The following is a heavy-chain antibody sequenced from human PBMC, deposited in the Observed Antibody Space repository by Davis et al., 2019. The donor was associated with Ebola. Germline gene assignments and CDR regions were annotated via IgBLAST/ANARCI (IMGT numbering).Heavy chain of an antibody. J-gene: IGHJ2*01. Sequence: AASVKVSCKASGYTFTSYAMHWVRQAPGQRLEWMGWINAGNGNTKYSQKFQGRVTITRDTSASTAYMELSSLRSEDTAVYYCARESPIGIYYPDWYFDLWGRGTLVTVST. CDR2: INAGNGNT. V-gene: IGHV1-3*01. CDR1: GYTFTSYA. D-gene: IGHD1-26*01. CDR3: ARESPIGIYYPDWYFDL.